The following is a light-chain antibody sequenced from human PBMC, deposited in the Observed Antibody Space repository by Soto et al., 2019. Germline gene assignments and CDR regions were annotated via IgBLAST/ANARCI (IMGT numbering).Light chain of an antibody. CDR3: QQYGSSPRT. V-gene: IGKV3-20*01. CDR1: QSVSSY. CDR2: AAS. J-gene: IGKJ1*01. Sequence: EIILTQSPDTLSLSPWERATLSCRASQSVSSYLAWYQQKPGQAPRLLIYAASSRATGIPDRFSGSGSGTDFSLTISRLEAEDFAVYYCQQYGSSPRTFGQGTKVDIK.